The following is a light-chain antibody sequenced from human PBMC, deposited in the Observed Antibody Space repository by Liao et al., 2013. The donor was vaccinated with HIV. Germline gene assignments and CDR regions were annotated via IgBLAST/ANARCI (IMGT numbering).Light chain of an antibody. J-gene: IGLJ3*02. Sequence: SYVLTQPPSVSVAPGKTARITCGGDYVGSKSLHWYQQKPGQAPVLVIYVDSDRPSGIPERFSGSNSGNTATLTISRVEAGDEADYYCQVWDSVSDHWVFGGGTKLTVL. CDR3: QVWDSVSDHWV. CDR2: VDS. V-gene: IGLV3-21*04. CDR1: YVGSKS.